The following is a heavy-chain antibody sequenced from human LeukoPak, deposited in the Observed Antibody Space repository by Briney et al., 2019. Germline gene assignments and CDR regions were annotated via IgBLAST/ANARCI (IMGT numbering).Heavy chain of an antibody. CDR1: GGSISSGGYY. CDR2: IYYSGST. D-gene: IGHD4-23*01. J-gene: IGHJ6*02. Sequence: SETLSLTCTVSGGSISSGGYYWSWLRQHPGKGLEWIGYIYYSGSTYYNPSLKSRVTISVDTSKNQFSLKLSSVTAADTAVYYCAIGGNSALDVWGQGTTVTVSS. CDR3: AIGGNSALDV. V-gene: IGHV4-31*03.